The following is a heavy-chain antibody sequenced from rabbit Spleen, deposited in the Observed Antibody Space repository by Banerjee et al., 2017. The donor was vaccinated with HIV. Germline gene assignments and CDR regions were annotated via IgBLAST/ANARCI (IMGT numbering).Heavy chain of an antibody. V-gene: IGHV1S45*01. Sequence: EESGGGLVKPEGSLTLTCKASGFSFSSSYWICWVRQAPGKRPEWIACIYGGNDKTYYASWAKGRFTISKPSSTTVTLRMTSLTVADTATCFCTRDSGSGPYIDGYFNLWGPGTLVTVS. J-gene: IGHJ4*01. CDR3: TRDSGSGPYIDGYFNL. D-gene: IGHD1-1*01. CDR1: GFSFSSSYW. CDR2: IYGGNDKT.